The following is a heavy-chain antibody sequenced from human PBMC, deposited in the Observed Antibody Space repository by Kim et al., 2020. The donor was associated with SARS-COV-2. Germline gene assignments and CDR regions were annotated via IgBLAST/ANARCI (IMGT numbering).Heavy chain of an antibody. CDR3: ATISSDTITGAFDI. Sequence: ADSVKGRFTISRDNAKNTLYLQMNSLRAEDTAVYYCATISSDTITGAFDIWGQGTMVTVSS. D-gene: IGHD3-22*01. V-gene: IGHV3-74*01. J-gene: IGHJ3*02.